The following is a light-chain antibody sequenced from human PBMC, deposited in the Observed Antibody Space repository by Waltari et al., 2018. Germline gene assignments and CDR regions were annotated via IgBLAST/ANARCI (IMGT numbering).Light chain of an antibody. Sequence: DIQMTQSPSSLSASVGDRVTITCQATQDISNYLNWHQQKPGKAPKLLIQDVSNLETGVPSRFRGSGSGTDFTFTISSLQPEDVATYFCQQYENLPYTFGQGTKLEIK. V-gene: IGKV1-33*01. CDR1: QDISNY. CDR3: QQYENLPYT. CDR2: DVS. J-gene: IGKJ2*01.